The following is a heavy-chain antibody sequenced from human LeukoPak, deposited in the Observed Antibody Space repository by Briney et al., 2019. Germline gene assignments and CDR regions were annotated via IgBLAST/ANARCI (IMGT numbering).Heavy chain of an antibody. V-gene: IGHV1-2*02. CDR2: IDPNSGGT. CDR3: ARNSAPQGNWFDP. J-gene: IGHJ5*02. CDR1: GYTFTAYY. D-gene: IGHD2-21*01. Sequence: ASVKVSCKASGYTFTAYYMHWVRQAPGQGLEWMGWIDPNSGGTNYAQKFQGRVTMTRDTSTSTAYMELSRLRSDDTAVYYCARNSAPQGNWFDPWGQGTLVTVSS.